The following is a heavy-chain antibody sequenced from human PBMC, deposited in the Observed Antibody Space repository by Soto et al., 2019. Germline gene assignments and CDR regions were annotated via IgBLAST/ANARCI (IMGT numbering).Heavy chain of an antibody. D-gene: IGHD2-2*01. CDR2: IGTAGDT. V-gene: IGHV3-13*01. CDR3: ARDCSSTSCSGLDY. J-gene: IGHJ4*02. Sequence: EVQLVESGGGLVQPGGSLRLSCAASGFTCSSYDMHWVRQATGKGLEWVSAIGTAGDTYYPGSVKGRFTISRENAKNSLYLQMNSLRAGDTAVYYCARDCSSTSCSGLDYWGQGTLVAVSS. CDR1: GFTCSSYD.